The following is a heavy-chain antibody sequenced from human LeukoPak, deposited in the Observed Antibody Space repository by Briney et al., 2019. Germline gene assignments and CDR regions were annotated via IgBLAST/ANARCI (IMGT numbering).Heavy chain of an antibody. D-gene: IGHD3-16*01. CDR2: SRNKANSYTT. J-gene: IGHJ4*02. V-gene: IGHV3-72*01. Sequence: PGGSLRLSCAGSGFIFSDYYVDWVRQAPGKGLEWVGRSRNKANSYTTEYAASVKGRFTISRDESQSSLYLQMNRLKVEDTAVYFCVRCHTGTRLYYFDYWGQRTLVTVSS. CDR1: GFIFSDYY. CDR3: VRCHTGTRLYYFDY.